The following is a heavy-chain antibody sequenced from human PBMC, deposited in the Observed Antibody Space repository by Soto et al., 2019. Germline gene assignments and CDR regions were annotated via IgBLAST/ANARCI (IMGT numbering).Heavy chain of an antibody. CDR2: ISSSSSTI. J-gene: IGHJ6*02. D-gene: IGHD6-13*01. CDR3: ARDVEYSSSWYFNYYGMDV. CDR1: GFTFSSYS. Sequence: VGSLRLSCAASGFTFSSYSMNWVRQAPGKGLEWVSYISSSSSTIYYADSVKGRFTISRDNAKNSLYLQMNSLRDEDTAVYYCARDVEYSSSWYFNYYGMDVWGQGTTVTVSS. V-gene: IGHV3-48*02.